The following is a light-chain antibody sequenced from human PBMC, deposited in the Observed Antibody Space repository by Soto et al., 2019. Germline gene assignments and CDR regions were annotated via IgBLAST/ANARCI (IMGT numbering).Light chain of an antibody. Sequence: IQRSQTPSYLSASVGDKVTIPCRASQSIRSYLNWVQQKPGKAPKLLIYDASSLQTGVPSRFSGSGSGTDFSLTISSLQPEDFATYYCQQSYSTPPRTFGRGTK. CDR1: QSIRSY. V-gene: IGKV1-39*01. CDR2: DAS. J-gene: IGKJ1*01. CDR3: QQSYSTPPRT.